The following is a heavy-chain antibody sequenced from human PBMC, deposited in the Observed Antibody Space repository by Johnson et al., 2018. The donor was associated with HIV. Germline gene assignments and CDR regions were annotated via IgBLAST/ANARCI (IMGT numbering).Heavy chain of an antibody. V-gene: IGHV3-23*04. CDR3: ARDLAGTERGNAFDI. CDR1: GFTFSSYA. Sequence: MQLVESGGGLVQRGGSLRLSCAASGFTFSSYAMSWVRQTPGKGLEWVSAISGSGGSTYYADSVKGRFTISRDNSKNTLYLQMNSLRAEDTAVYYCARDLAGTERGNAFDIWGQGTMVTVSS. CDR2: ISGSGGST. D-gene: IGHD1-1*01. J-gene: IGHJ3*02.